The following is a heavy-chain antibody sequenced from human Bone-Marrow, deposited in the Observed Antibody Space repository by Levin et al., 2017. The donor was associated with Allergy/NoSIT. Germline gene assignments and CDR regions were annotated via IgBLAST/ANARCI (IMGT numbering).Heavy chain of an antibody. V-gene: IGHV3-66*01. J-gene: IGHJ4*02. CDR1: GVTVGNNY. CDR3: GRDGPGGGH. D-gene: IGHD3-10*01. Sequence: GESLKISCPASGVTVGNNYFMWVRQAPGKGLEWVSHIYSGGDTNYADSVRGRFSVSRDNSKNTFYLQMNSLRAEDTAVYYCGRDGPGGGHWGQGTLVTVSS. CDR2: IYSGGDT.